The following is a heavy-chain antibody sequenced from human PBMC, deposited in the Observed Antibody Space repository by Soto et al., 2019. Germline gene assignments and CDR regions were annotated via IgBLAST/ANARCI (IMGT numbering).Heavy chain of an antibody. CDR3: ARTGAPQWFSKGYYGMDV. V-gene: IGHV4-34*01. CDR1: GGSFSGYL. Sequence: QVQLQQWGAGLLKPLETLSLTCAVSGGSFSGYLWTWIRQTPGEGLEWIGEIDHRGSVAYSPSRKSRVTVTLDTSRTQFSLKLSSMTAADTGVYYCARTGAPQWFSKGYYGMDVWGRGTTVTVSS. D-gene: IGHD3-22*01. CDR2: IDHRGSV. J-gene: IGHJ6*02.